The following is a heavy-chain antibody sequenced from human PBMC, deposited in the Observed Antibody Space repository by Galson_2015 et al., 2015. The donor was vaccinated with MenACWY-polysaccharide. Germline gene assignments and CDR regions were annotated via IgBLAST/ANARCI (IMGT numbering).Heavy chain of an antibody. CDR3: AGSYDSSGYLEGYYFDY. V-gene: IGHV5-51*01. D-gene: IGHD3-22*01. Sequence: QSGAEVKKPGESLKISCKGSGYSFTSYWIGWVRQMPGKGLEWMGVIFPGDSDTRYSPSFQGQVTISADKSISTAYLQWSSLKASDTAVYYCAGSYDSSGYLEGYYFDYWGQGTLVTVSS. CDR2: IFPGDSDT. CDR1: GYSFTSYW. J-gene: IGHJ4*02.